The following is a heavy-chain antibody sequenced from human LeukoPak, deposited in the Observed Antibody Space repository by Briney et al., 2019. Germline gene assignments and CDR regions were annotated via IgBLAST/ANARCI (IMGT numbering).Heavy chain of an antibody. V-gene: IGHV4-4*07. CDR3: ARGPYASGRYYWLDP. J-gene: IGHJ5*02. CDR1: GGSISSNY. CDR2: IYTSGST. D-gene: IGHD3-10*01. Sequence: SETLSLTCTVSGGSISSNYWSWIRQPAGKGLEWIGRIYTSGSTNYNPSLKSRVTMSVDTSKNQFSLKLSSVTAADTAVYYCARGPYASGRYYWLDPRGQGTLVTVSS.